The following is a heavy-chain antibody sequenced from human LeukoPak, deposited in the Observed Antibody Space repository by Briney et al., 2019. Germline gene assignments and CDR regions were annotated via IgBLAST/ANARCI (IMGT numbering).Heavy chain of an antibody. D-gene: IGHD6-19*01. Sequence: GGSLRLSCAASGFSVRSNYMNWVRQAPGKGLEWVSSISSSSSYIYYADSVKGRFTISRDNAKNSLYLQMNSLRAEDTAVYYCARGGVAVAATGYWGQGTLVTVSS. V-gene: IGHV3-21*01. CDR2: ISSSSSYI. CDR3: ARGGVAVAATGY. J-gene: IGHJ4*02. CDR1: GFSVRSNY.